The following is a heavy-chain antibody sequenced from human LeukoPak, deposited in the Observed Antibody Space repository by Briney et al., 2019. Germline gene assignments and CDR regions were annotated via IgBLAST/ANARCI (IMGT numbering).Heavy chain of an antibody. J-gene: IGHJ6*02. D-gene: IGHD4-17*01. Sequence: PGRSLRLSCAASGFTFSSYGMHWVRQAPGKGLEWVAVIWYDGSNKYYADSVKGRFTISRDNSKNTLYLQMNSLRAEDTAVYYCAKGQNDYGDYARYYYYYYGMDVWGQGTTVTVSS. CDR3: AKGQNDYGDYARYYYYYYGMDV. V-gene: IGHV3-33*06. CDR2: IWYDGSNK. CDR1: GFTFSSYG.